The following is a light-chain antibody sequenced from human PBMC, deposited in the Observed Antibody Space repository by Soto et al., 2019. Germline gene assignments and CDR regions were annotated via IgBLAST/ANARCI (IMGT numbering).Light chain of an antibody. J-gene: IGKJ4*01. Sequence: DNQMTQSPSSLSASVGDRVTITCKASQDISNYLNWYQQKPGKAPKLLIYDASNFATGVPSSFSGSGSRTDFTFIMIILQREDIATYYCQQYDNLPLTFGGGTKVEIK. CDR2: DAS. CDR3: QQYDNLPLT. CDR1: QDISNY. V-gene: IGKV1-33*01.